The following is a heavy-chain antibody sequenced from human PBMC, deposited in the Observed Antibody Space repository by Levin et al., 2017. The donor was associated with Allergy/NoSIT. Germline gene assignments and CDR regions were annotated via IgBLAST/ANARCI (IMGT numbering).Heavy chain of an antibody. V-gene: IGHV3-15*01. CDR2: IKSKTDGGTT. CDR3: TTVETAMVTSYYYYGMDV. Sequence: GGSLRLSCAASGFTFSNAWMSWVRQAPGKGLEWVGRIKSKTDGGTTDYAAPVKGRFTISRDDSKNTLYLQMNSLKTEDTAVYYCTTVETAMVTSYYYYGMDVWGQGTTVTVSS. J-gene: IGHJ6*02. D-gene: IGHD5-18*01. CDR1: GFTFSNAW.